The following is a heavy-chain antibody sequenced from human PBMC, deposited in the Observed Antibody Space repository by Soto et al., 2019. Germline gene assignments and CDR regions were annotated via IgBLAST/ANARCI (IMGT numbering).Heavy chain of an antibody. J-gene: IGHJ2*01. V-gene: IGHV1-69*02. Sequence: QVQLVQSGAEVKKPGSSVKVSCKASGGTFSSYTISWVRQAPGQGLEWMGRIIPILGIANYAQKFQGRVTITAYKSTSTAYMELSSLRSEDTAVYYCASFRLGDLDWYFDLWGRGTLVTVSS. CDR3: ASFRLGDLDWYFDL. CDR2: IIPILGIA. D-gene: IGHD3-16*01. CDR1: GGTFSSYT.